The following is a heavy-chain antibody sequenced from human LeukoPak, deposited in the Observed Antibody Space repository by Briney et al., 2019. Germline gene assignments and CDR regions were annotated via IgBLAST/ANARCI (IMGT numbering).Heavy chain of an antibody. V-gene: IGHV1-18*01. Sequence: LVASVKVSCKASGYTFTSYGITWVRQAPGQGLEWMGWISAYSGNTNYAQKLQGRVIMTTDTSTSTAYMELRSLRSEDTAVYYCARASTVTTSYYYYYMDVWGKGTTVTISS. D-gene: IGHD4-17*01. J-gene: IGHJ6*03. CDR3: ARASTVTTSYYYYYMDV. CDR2: ISAYSGNT. CDR1: GYTFTSYG.